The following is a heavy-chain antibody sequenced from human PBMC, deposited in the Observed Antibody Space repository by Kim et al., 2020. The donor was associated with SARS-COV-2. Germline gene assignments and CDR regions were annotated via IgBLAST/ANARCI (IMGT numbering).Heavy chain of an antibody. V-gene: IGHV3-53*01. Sequence: YADSVKGRFTISRDNSKNTLYLQMNSLRAEDTAVYHCAKGPSAWLHYCAYWGQGTLVTVSS. D-gene: IGHD5-12*01. CDR3: AKGPSAWLHYCAY. J-gene: IGHJ4*02.